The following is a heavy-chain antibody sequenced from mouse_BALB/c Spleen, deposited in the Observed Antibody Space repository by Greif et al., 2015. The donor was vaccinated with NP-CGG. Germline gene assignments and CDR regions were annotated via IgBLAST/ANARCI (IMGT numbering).Heavy chain of an antibody. J-gene: IGHJ4*01. CDR1: GFTFTEYY. CDR2: IRNKANGYTT. CDR3: ARVYYGSAMDY. D-gene: IGHD1-1*01. Sequence: EVKLVESGGGLVQPGGSLRLSCATSGFTFTEYYMSWVRQPPGKALEWLGFIRNKANGYTTEYSASVKGRFTISRDNSQSILYLQMNTLRAEDSATYYCARVYYGSAMDYWGQGTSVTVSS. V-gene: IGHV7-3*02.